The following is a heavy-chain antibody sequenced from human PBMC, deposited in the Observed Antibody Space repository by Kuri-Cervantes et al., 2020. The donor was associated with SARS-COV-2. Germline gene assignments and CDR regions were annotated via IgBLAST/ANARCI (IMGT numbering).Heavy chain of an antibody. CDR3: ARQFSVTIFGVVSGAFDI. J-gene: IGHJ3*02. CDR1: GYSFSNHW. CDR2: IYPGDSDT. D-gene: IGHD3-3*01. Sequence: GESLKISCKSSGYSFSNHWIGWVRQMPGKGLEWMGNIYPGDSDTRYSPSFQGQVTISADKSISTAYLQWSSLKASDTAMYHCARQFSVTIFGVVSGAFDIWGQGTMVTVSS. V-gene: IGHV5-51*01.